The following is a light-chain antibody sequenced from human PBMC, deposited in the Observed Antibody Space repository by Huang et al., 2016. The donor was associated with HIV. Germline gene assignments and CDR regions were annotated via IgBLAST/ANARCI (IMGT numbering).Light chain of an antibody. Sequence: DIQMTQSPSSVSASVGDRVVISCRASQSISGDFNWYQQSPGKPPNLLIYAASSVQGGVPSRFSGSESGTDFTLTITNLQPEDSATYYCQQSSSTPWTFGPGTKVEVK. V-gene: IGKV1-39*01. CDR2: AAS. J-gene: IGKJ1*01. CDR3: QQSSSTPWT. CDR1: QSISGD.